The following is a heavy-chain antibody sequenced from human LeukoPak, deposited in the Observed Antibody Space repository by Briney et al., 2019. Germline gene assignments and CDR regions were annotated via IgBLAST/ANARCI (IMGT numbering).Heavy chain of an antibody. J-gene: IGHJ5*02. CDR3: ASPGGVPTPDP. Sequence: GGSLRLSCAASGFSFSSYAMSWVRQAPGKGLEWVSAISGSGGSTYYADSVKGRFAISRDNSKNTLHLQMNSLRAEDTAVYYCASPGGVPTPDPWGQGTLVTVSS. D-gene: IGHD3-16*01. CDR1: GFSFSSYA. CDR2: ISGSGGST. V-gene: IGHV3-23*01.